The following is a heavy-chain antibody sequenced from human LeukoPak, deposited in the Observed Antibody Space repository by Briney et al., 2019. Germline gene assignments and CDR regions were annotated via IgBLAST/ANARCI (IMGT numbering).Heavy chain of an antibody. J-gene: IGHJ4*02. V-gene: IGHV3-33*01. D-gene: IGHD6-13*01. CDR1: GFTFSTYG. Sequence: GGSLRLSCAASGFTFSTYGMRWVRQAPGKGLEWVAVIWYDGSNKYYADSVKGRFTISRDNSKNTLYLQMNSLRAEDTAVYYCARDLDGAAAGLFDYWGQGTRVTVSS. CDR2: IWYDGSNK. CDR3: ARDLDGAAAGLFDY.